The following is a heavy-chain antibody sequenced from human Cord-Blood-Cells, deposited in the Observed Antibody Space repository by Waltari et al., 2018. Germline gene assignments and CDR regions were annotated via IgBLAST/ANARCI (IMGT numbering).Heavy chain of an antibody. Sequence: QVQLQESVPGLVKPSGTLSLTVAVSGGPLSSNHCSSCVRTPPGKGLEWIGEIYNSGSTNYNPSLKGRGTISVDKSKNQFSLKLSSVTAADTAVYYCATLGGYGDYDAFDIWGQETMVTVSS. CDR2: IYNSGST. CDR3: ATLGGYGDYDAFDI. D-gene: IGHD4-17*01. CDR1: GGPLSSNHC. J-gene: IGHJ3*02. V-gene: IGHV4-4*02.